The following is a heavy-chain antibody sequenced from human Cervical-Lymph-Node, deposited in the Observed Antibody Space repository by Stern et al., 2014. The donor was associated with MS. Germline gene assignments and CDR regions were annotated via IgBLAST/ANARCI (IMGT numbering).Heavy chain of an antibody. D-gene: IGHD2-2*01. CDR3: ATHAPGVVPAALDY. CDR1: VFSLSTSGVG. J-gene: IGHJ4*02. CDR2: IYWDDSK. V-gene: IGHV2-5*02. Sequence: QVTLKESGPTLVKPTQTLTLTCTFSVFSLSTSGVGVGWIRQPPGKALEWLAFIYWDDSKRYSPSLKNRLTITKDTSKNQVVLTMNNMDPVDTATFYCATHAPGVVPAALDYWGQGTLVTVS.